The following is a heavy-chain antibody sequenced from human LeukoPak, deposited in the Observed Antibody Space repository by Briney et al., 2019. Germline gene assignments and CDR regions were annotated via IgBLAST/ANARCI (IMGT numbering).Heavy chain of an antibody. J-gene: IGHJ4*02. CDR1: GFTYSNYA. CDR2: ISSGGHST. D-gene: IGHD3-22*01. CDR3: AKENNYDSSGSFDY. V-gene: IGHV3-23*01. Sequence: GGSLRLSCAASGFTYSNYAMTWVRQAPGKGLEWVSSISSGGHSTYYAGSVKGRFTISRDNSKNTLYLQMNTLRAEDTAVYYCAKENNYDSSGSFDYWGQGTLVTVSS.